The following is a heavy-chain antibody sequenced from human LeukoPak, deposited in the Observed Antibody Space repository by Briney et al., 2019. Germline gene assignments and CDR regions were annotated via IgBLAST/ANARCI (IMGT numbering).Heavy chain of an antibody. J-gene: IGHJ4*02. CDR1: GFTFSSYG. CDR2: IRYDGSNK. V-gene: IGHV3-30*02. Sequence: GGSLRLSCAASGFTFSSYGTHWVRQAPGKGLEWVAFIRYDGSNKYYADSVKGRFTISRDNSKNTLYLLMNSLRAEDTAVYYCAKDQDTAIVFDYWGQGTLVTVSS. D-gene: IGHD5-18*01. CDR3: AKDQDTAIVFDY.